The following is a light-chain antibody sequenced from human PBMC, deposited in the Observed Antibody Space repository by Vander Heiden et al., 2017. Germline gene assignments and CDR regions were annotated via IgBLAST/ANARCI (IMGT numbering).Light chain of an antibody. Sequence: QSALTQPASVSGSPGQSITISCTGTSSDVGGYNYVSWYQQHPGKAPKLMIYDVSNRPSGVSNRFSGSKSGNTASLTISGLQAEDEADYYCSSYTSSSLWVFGGGTKLTGL. CDR2: DVS. V-gene: IGLV2-14*01. CDR3: SSYTSSSLWV. J-gene: IGLJ3*02. CDR1: SSDVGGYNY.